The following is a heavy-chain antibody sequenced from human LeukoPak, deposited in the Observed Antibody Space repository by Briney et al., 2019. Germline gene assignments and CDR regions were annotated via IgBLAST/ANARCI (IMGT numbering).Heavy chain of an antibody. J-gene: IGHJ6*02. V-gene: IGHV3-33*01. Sequence: GGSLRLSCAASGFTFSSYGMHWVRQAPGKGLEWVAVIWYDGSNKYYADSVKGRFTISRDNSKNTLYLQMNSLRAEDTAVYYCARDLSLLADHRFVIAADGGYGMDVWGQGTTVTVSS. CDR1: GFTFSSYG. CDR3: ARDLSLLADHRFVIAADGGYGMDV. CDR2: IWYDGSNK. D-gene: IGHD6-25*01.